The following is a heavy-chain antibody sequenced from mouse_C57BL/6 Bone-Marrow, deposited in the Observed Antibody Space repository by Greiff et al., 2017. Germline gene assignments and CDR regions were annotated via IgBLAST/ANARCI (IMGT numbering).Heavy chain of an antibody. Sequence: EVKLMESGGDLVKPGGSLKLSCAASGFTFSSYGMSWVRQTPDKRLEWVATISSGGSYIYYPDSVKGRFPIARDHAKNTLYLQMSSLKSEDTAMYYCARHELEPYYAMDYWGQGTSVTVSS. V-gene: IGHV5-6*01. CDR1: GFTFSSYG. CDR2: ISSGGSYI. CDR3: ARHELEPYYAMDY. J-gene: IGHJ4*01.